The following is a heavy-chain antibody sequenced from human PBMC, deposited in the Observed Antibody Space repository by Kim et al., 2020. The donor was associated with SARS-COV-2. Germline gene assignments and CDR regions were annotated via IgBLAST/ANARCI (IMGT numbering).Heavy chain of an antibody. CDR2: IIPIFGTA. Sequence: SVKVSCKASGGTFSSYAISWVRQAPGQGLEWMGGIIPIFGTANYAQKFQGRVTITADKSTSTAYMELSSLRSEDTAVYYCARLGSGSLYYFDYWGQGTLVTVSS. CDR1: GGTFSSYA. CDR3: ARLGSGSLYYFDY. V-gene: IGHV1-69*06. D-gene: IGHD3-10*01. J-gene: IGHJ4*02.